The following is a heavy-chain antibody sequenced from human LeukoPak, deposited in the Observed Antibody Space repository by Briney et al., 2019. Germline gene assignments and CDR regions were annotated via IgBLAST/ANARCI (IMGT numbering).Heavy chain of an antibody. D-gene: IGHD3-10*01. CDR3: ARAPVGGMDV. J-gene: IGHJ6*02. CDR1: GGSFSGYY. CDR2: INHSGST. Sequence: PSETLSLTCAVYGGSFSGYYWSWIRQPPGKGLEWIGEINHSGSTNYNPSLKSRVTISVDTSKNQFSLKLSSVTAADTAVYYCARAPVGGMDVWGQGTTVTVSS. V-gene: IGHV4-34*01.